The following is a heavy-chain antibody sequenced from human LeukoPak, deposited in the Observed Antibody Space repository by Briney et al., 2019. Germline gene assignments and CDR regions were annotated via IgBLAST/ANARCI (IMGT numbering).Heavy chain of an antibody. CDR1: GFTFSTYW. CDR3: AKDLGISVGASDLDY. D-gene: IGHD1-26*01. CDR2: INEDGGGR. Sequence: PGGSLRLSCAASGFTFSTYWMTWVRQAPGKGLEWVANINEDGGGRYYVDSVEGRFTISRDNAKNSVHLQMNSLRAEDTAVYYCAKDLGISVGASDLDYWGQGTLVTVSS. J-gene: IGHJ4*02. V-gene: IGHV3-7*01.